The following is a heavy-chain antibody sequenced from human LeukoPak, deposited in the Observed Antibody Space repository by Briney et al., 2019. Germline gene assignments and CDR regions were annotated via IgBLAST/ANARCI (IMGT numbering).Heavy chain of an antibody. V-gene: IGHV1-2*02. Sequence: ASVKVSCKASGYNFSGHYMHWVRQAPGQGLEWLGWIKPSNGDTNYAHNFQGRVTMTRDTSISTAYMELSSLRSDDTAVYYCASPPLSSAMYYAHWGQETLVTVSS. CDR2: IKPSNGDT. J-gene: IGHJ4*02. CDR1: GYNFSGHY. D-gene: IGHD1-26*01. CDR3: ASPPLSSAMYYAH.